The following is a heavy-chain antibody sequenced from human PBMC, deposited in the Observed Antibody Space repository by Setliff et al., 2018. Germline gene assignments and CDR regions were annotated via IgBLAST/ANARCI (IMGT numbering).Heavy chain of an antibody. D-gene: IGHD2-2*01. J-gene: IGHJ3*02. V-gene: IGHV4-59*01. CDR1: GGSISSYY. CDR3: ARALGYCSRTSCYADAFDI. CDR2: IYYSGST. Sequence: SETLSLTCAVSGGSISSYYWSWIRQPPGKRLEWIGYIYYSGSTNYNPSLESRVTISVDASKNQFSLRLNSATAADTAVYYCARALGYCSRTSCYADAFDIWGQGTMVTVSS.